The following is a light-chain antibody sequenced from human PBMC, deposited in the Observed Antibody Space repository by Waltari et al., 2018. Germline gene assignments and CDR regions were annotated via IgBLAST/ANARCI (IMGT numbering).Light chain of an antibody. CDR1: QSISSY. V-gene: IGKV1-39*01. CDR2: AAS. Sequence: DIQMTQSPSPLSASVGDRVTITCRASQSISSYLNWYQQKPGKAPKHLIYAASSLQSGVPSRFSGSGSGTDFTLTISSLQPEDFATYYCQQSYSTPPVTFGPGTKVDIK. CDR3: QQSYSTPPVT. J-gene: IGKJ3*01.